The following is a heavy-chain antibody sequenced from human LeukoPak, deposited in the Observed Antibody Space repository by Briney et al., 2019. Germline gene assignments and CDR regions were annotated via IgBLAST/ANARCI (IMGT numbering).Heavy chain of an antibody. V-gene: IGHV3-23*01. CDR2: ISGSGGST. CDR3: AKDALYCSGGSCYPYYFDY. D-gene: IGHD2-15*01. J-gene: IGHJ4*02. Sequence: PGGSLRLSCAASGFTFSSYAMSWVRQAPGKGLEWVSAISGSGGSTYYADSVKGRFTISRDNSKNTLYLQMNSLRAEDTAVYYCAKDALYCSGGSCYPYYFDYWGQGTLVTVSS. CDR1: GFTFSSYA.